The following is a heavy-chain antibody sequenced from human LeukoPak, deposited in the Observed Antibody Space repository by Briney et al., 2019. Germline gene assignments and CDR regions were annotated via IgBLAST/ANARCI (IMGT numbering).Heavy chain of an antibody. J-gene: IGHJ4*02. Sequence: GEPLKISCKTSGYTFTIYWIGGVRQMPGKGLEWMGIIYPGDSDTRYNPSFKGQVTISADKSISTAYLQWSSLKTSDTAVYFCARVDTLTSGGGHWGQGTLVTVSS. V-gene: IGHV5-51*01. D-gene: IGHD5-18*01. CDR1: GYTFTIYW. CDR2: IYPGDSDT. CDR3: ARVDTLTSGGGH.